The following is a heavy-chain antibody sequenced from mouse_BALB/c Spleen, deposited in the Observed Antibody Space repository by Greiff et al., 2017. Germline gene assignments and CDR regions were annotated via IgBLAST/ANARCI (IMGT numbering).Heavy chain of an antibody. D-gene: IGHD1-1*01. CDR1: GFTFSSFG. Sequence: EVQVVESGGGLVQPGGSRKLSCAASGFTFSSFGMHWVRQAPEKGLEWVAYISSGSSTIYYADTVKGRFTISRDNPKNTLFLQMTSLRSEDTAMYYCARSDTTVVAPYYFDYWGQGTTLTVSS. V-gene: IGHV5-17*02. CDR3: ARSDTTVVAPYYFDY. J-gene: IGHJ2*01. CDR2: ISSGSSTI.